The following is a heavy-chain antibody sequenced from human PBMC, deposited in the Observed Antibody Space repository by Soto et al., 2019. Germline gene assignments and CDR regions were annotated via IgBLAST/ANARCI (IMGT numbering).Heavy chain of an antibody. CDR3: ARSSGGNFGIIIEGSNWFDP. J-gene: IGHJ5*02. CDR1: GYTFTGYY. D-gene: IGHD3-3*01. V-gene: IGHV1-46*01. Sequence: SVKVSCKASGYTFTGYYMHWVRQAPGQGLEWMGVINPHGGSTKYAQKFQGRITMTRDTSRSTVYMELGSLRSDDTAIYYCARSSGGNFGIIIEGSNWFDPWGQGTLVIVS. CDR2: INPHGGST.